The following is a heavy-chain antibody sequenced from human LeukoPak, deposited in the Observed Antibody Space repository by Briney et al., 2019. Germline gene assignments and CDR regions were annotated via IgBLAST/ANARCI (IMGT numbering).Heavy chain of an antibody. J-gene: IGHJ6*03. Sequence: SETLSLTCTVSGGSISSYYWSWIRQPPGKGLEWIGYIYYSGSTNHNPSLKSRVTISVDTSKNQFSLKLSSVTAADTAVYYCARHNRGIVVVPAANRYYYYYMDVWGKGTTVTVSS. D-gene: IGHD2-2*01. CDR1: GGSISSYY. V-gene: IGHV4-59*08. CDR3: ARHNRGIVVVPAANRYYYYYMDV. CDR2: IYYSGST.